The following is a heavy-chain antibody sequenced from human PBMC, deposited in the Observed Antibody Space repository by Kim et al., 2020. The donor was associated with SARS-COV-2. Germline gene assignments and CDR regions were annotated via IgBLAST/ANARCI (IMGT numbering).Heavy chain of an antibody. CDR3: AKEEGSGYSSGWTYYYYGMDV. Sequence: SLILSFSSSFFPFLLSFLPFPLPSPGTLLDFLAVISYDGSNKYYADSVKGRFTISRDNSKNTLYLQMNSLRAEDTAVYYCAKEEGSGYSSGWTYYYYGMDVWGQGTTVTVSS. CDR1: FFPFLLSF. D-gene: IGHD6-19*01. J-gene: IGHJ6*02. CDR2: ISYDGSNK. V-gene: IGHV3-30*18.